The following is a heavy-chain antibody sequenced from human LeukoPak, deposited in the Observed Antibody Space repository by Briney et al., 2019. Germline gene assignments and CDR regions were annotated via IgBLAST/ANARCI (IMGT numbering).Heavy chain of an antibody. J-gene: IGHJ4*02. CDR1: GFTFSAYA. V-gene: IGHV3-23*01. CDR2: INGGSDTT. Sequence: QSGGSLRLSCTASGFTFSAYAMSWVRQAPGKGLKWVSSINGGSDTTYYTDSVKGRFTVSRDNSKNTLYLQMNSLRVEDTAVYYCAKVRGAVAGRETYYFDYWGQGTLVTVSS. CDR3: AKVRGAVAGRETYYFDY. D-gene: IGHD6-19*01.